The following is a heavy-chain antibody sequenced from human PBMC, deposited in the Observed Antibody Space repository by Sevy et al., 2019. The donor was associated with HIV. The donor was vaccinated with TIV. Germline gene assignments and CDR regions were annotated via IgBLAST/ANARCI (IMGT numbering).Heavy chain of an antibody. CDR2: IKSKTDGGTT. Sequence: GGSLRLSCAASGFTFSNAWMSWVRQAPGKGLEWVGRIKSKTDGGTTDYAAPVKGRFTISRDDSKNTLYLQMNSLKTEDTAVYYCTTDSPRAVAGPLDAFDIWGQGTMVTVSS. V-gene: IGHV3-15*01. CDR3: TTDSPRAVAGPLDAFDI. D-gene: IGHD6-19*01. J-gene: IGHJ3*02. CDR1: GFTFSNAW.